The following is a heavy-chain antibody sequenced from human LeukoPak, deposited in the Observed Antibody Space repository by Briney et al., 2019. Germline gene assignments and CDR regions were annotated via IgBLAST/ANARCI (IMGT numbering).Heavy chain of an antibody. CDR1: GFTFSNYG. CDR2: ISSDGSNK. J-gene: IGHJ4*02. CDR3: ASKGGNDWEYFFDY. V-gene: IGHV3-30*03. D-gene: IGHD1-1*01. Sequence: GGSLRLSCAASGFTFSNYGMHWVRQAPGKGLEWVALISSDGSNKYYADSVKGRFTISRDNSKNTLSLQMNSLRAEDTAVYYCASKGGNDWEYFFDYWGQGTLVTVSS.